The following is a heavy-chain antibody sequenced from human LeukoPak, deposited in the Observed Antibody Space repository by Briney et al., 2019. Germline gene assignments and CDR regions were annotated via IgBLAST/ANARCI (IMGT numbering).Heavy chain of an antibody. CDR3: ARTIPDAAYFDY. CDR2: ISGYTGNT. Sequence: AASVKVSCKASGYTFTSYSISWVRQAPGQGLEWMGWISGYTGNTNYAQKLQGRVTMTTDTSTSTAYVGLRSLRSDDTAVYYCARTIPDAAYFDYWGQGTLVTVSS. J-gene: IGHJ4*02. CDR1: GYTFTSYS. D-gene: IGHD2-15*01. V-gene: IGHV1-18*01.